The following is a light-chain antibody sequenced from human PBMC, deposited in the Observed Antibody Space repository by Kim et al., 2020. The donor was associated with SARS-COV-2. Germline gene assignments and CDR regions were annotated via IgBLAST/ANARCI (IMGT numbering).Light chain of an antibody. CDR1: QSVSSN. CDR3: QQYGNSPYT. CDR2: GAS. Sequence: EIVLMQSPGTLSLSPGERVTLSCRASQSVSSNLVWYQHKAGQAPRLLIYGASSRATGIPDRFSGSGSGTDFTLTISRLEPEDFAVYYCQQYGNSPYTFGQGTKVDIK. V-gene: IGKV3-20*01. J-gene: IGKJ1*01.